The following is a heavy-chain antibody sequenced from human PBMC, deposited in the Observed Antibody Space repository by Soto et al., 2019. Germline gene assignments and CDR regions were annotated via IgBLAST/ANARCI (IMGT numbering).Heavy chain of an antibody. D-gene: IGHD5-12*01. CDR1: GGSISSGGYY. CDR3: ARVPGYSGYESDY. Sequence: SETLSLTCTVSGGSISSGGYYWSWIRQHPGKGLEWIGYIYYSGSTYYNPSLKSRVTISVDTSKNQFSLKLSSVTAADTAVYYCARVPGYSGYESDYWGQGTLVTVSS. V-gene: IGHV4-31*03. J-gene: IGHJ4*02. CDR2: IYYSGST.